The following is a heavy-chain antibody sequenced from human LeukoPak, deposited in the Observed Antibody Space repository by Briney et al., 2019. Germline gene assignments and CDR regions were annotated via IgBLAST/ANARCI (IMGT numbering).Heavy chain of an antibody. Sequence: GGSLRLSCAASGFHFRDFSMHWVRQVPGKGLEWVSLVSGDGDTTHYADSVKGRFTISRDNNKNSLFLQMNSLRVEDTAFYYCAKGNNSLSFNFGYWGQGALVTVSS. CDR3: AKGNNSLSFNFGY. D-gene: IGHD2/OR15-2a*01. V-gene: IGHV3-43*02. CDR2: VSGDGDTT. J-gene: IGHJ4*02. CDR1: GFHFRDFS.